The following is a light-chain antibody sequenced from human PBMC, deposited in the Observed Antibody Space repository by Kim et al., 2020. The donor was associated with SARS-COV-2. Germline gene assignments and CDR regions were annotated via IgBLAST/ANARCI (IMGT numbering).Light chain of an antibody. CDR2: DAS. J-gene: IGKJ5*01. CDR1: QSVATY. Sequence: VVRQSPATLSLSPGQRATLSCRASQSVATYLAWYQQRPGQAPRLRIYDASKRATGIPARFRGSGSGTDFTLTIGTLEPEDSAVYYCQQRGNFGQGTRLEIK. V-gene: IGKV3-11*01. CDR3: QQRGN.